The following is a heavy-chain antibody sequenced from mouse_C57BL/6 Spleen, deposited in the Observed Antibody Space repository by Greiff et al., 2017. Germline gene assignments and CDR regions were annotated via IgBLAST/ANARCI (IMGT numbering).Heavy chain of an antibody. J-gene: IGHJ4*01. CDR2: IWSGGST. CDR3: AKRHWALYYAMDY. CDR1: GFSLTSYG. D-gene: IGHD4-1*01. V-gene: IGHV2-4*01. Sequence: QVQLKESGPGLVQPSQSLSITCTVSGFSLTSYGVHWVRQPPGKGLEWLGVIWSGGSTDYNAAFISRLSISKDNSKSQVFFKMNSLQADDTAIYYCAKRHWALYYAMDYWGQGTSVTVSS.